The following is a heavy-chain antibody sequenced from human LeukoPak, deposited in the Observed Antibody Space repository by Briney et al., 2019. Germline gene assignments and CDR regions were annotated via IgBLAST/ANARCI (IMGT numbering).Heavy chain of an antibody. Sequence: PSETLSLTCAVSGSSISSGGYSWSWIRQPPGKGLEWIGYIYHSGSTYYNPSLKSRVTISVDRSKNQFSLKLSSVTAADTAVYYCARTTYYDSSGDPNWFDPWGQGTLVTVSS. CDR3: ARTTYYDSSGDPNWFDP. V-gene: IGHV4-30-2*01. CDR2: IYHSGST. D-gene: IGHD3-22*01. J-gene: IGHJ5*02. CDR1: GSSISSGGYS.